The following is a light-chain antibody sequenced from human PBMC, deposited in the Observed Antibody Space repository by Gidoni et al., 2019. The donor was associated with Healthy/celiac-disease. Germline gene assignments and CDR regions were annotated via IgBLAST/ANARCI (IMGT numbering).Light chain of an antibody. CDR2: GAS. Sequence: IVLKQSPGTLSLSPGESATLSCRASQSVSSSYLAWYQQKPGQAPRLLIYGASSRATGIPDRFSGSGSGTDFTLTISRLEPEDFAVYYCQQYGSSPFTFGPGTKVDIK. J-gene: IGKJ3*01. V-gene: IGKV3-20*01. CDR3: QQYGSSPFT. CDR1: QSVSSSY.